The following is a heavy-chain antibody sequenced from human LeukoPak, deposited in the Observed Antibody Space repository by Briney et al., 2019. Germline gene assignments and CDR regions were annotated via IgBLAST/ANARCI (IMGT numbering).Heavy chain of an antibody. V-gene: IGHV3-30*18. CDR2: ISYDGSNK. CDR1: GFTFSSYG. Sequence: GGSLRLSCAASGFTFSSYGMHWVRQAPGKGLEWVAVISYDGSNKYYADSVKGRFAISRGNSKNTLYLQMNGLRAEDTAVYYCAKDGFDYWGQGTLVTVSS. CDR3: AKDGFDY. J-gene: IGHJ4*02.